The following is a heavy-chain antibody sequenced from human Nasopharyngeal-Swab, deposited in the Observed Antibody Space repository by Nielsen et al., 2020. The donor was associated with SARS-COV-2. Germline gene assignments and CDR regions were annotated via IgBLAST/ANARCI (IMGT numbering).Heavy chain of an antibody. CDR3: ARGYSSGWYPFDY. J-gene: IGHJ4*02. CDR2: IYYSGST. CDR1: GASIRSSSYY. Sequence: SETLSLTCSVPGASIRSSSYYWGWIRQPPGKGLEWIGSIYYSGSTYYNPSLKSRVTISVDTSKNQFSLKLSSVTAADTAVYYCARGYSSGWYPFDYWGQGTLVTVSS. V-gene: IGHV4-39*07. D-gene: IGHD6-19*01.